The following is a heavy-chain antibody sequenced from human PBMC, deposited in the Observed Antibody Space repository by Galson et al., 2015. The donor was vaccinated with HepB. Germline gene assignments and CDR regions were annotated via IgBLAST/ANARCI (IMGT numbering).Heavy chain of an antibody. CDR3: AKDRFGEYLFQH. CDR1: GFTFSSYA. Sequence: SLRLSCAASGFTFSSYAMSWVRQAPGKGLEWVSAISGSGGSTYYADSVKGRFTISRDNSKNTLYLQMNSLRAEDTAVYYCAKDRFGEYLFQHWGPGTLVTVSS. CDR2: ISGSGGST. J-gene: IGHJ1*01. V-gene: IGHV3-23*01. D-gene: IGHD3-10*01.